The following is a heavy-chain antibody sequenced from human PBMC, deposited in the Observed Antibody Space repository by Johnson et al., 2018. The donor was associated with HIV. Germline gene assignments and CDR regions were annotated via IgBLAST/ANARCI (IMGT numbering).Heavy chain of an antibody. CDR2: LSGSGAAT. CDR1: GFTFSDHA. J-gene: IGHJ3*01. D-gene: IGHD2-21*01. V-gene: IGHV3-23*04. Sequence: VQLVESGGGLVQPGGSLRLSCAGSGFTFSDHAMGWVRQAPGKGLEWVSSLSGSGAATYYADSVKGRFTISRDNSNNKVFLQMNSLRAEYTAVYYCAKDPAVFPPLCFDVWGQGTVVTVSS. CDR3: AKDPAVFPPLCFDV.